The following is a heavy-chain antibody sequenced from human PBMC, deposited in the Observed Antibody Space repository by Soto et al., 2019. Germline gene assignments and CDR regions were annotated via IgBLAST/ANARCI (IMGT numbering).Heavy chain of an antibody. Sequence: PGGSLRLSCVASGLPFAGSYMAWVRPAPGKGLEWASVIYNDGEKYYSQSVEGRFTISRDTSKNTLYHQMDSLRDEDTAVYYCVRPLPSGRNHARDVWGQGTTVTVSS. D-gene: IGHD3-10*01. CDR1: GLPFAGSY. J-gene: IGHJ6*02. V-gene: IGHV3-53*01. CDR2: IYNDGEK. CDR3: VRPLPSGRNHARDV.